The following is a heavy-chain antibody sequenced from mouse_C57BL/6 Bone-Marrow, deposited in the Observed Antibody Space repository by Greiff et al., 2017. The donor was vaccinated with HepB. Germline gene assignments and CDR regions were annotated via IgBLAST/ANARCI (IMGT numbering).Heavy chain of an antibody. V-gene: IGHV5-16*01. CDR3: AREDDGYSNTWFAY. D-gene: IGHD2-3*01. CDR1: GFTFSDYY. J-gene: IGHJ3*01. Sequence: EVKLVESEGGLVQPGSSMKLSCTASGFTFSDYYMAWVRQVPEKGLEWVANINYDGSSTYYLDSLKSRFIISRDNAKNILYLQMSSLKSEDTATYYCAREDDGYSNTWFAYWGQGTLVTVSA. CDR2: INYDGSST.